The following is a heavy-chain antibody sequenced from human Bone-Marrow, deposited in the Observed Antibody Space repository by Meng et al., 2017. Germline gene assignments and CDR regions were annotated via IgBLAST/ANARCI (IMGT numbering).Heavy chain of an antibody. CDR3: ARDHYYDSSGYYEFDY. CDR2: IWYDGSNK. D-gene: IGHD3-22*01. Sequence: GESLKISCAASGFTFSSYGMHWVRQAPGKGLEWVAVIWYDGSNKYYADSVKGRFTISRDNSKNTLYLQMNSLRAGDTAVYYCARDHYYDSSGYYEFDYWGQGTLVTVSS. CDR1: GFTFSSYG. V-gene: IGHV3-33*01. J-gene: IGHJ4*02.